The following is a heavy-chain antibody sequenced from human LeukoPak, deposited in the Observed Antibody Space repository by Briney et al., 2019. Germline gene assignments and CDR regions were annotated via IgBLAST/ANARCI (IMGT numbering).Heavy chain of an antibody. Sequence: GASVKVSCKASGGTFISYTISWVRQAPGQGGEWMGRIIPILGIANYAQKFQGRVTITADKSTSTAYMELSSLRSEDTAVYYCARSLVGAAPGYFDYWGQGTLVTVSS. V-gene: IGHV1-69*02. CDR1: GGTFISYT. J-gene: IGHJ4*02. CDR2: IIPILGIA. CDR3: ARSLVGAAPGYFDY. D-gene: IGHD1-26*01.